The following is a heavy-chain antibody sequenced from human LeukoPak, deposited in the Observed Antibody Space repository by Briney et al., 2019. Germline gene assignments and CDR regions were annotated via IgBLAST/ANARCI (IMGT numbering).Heavy chain of an antibody. J-gene: IGHJ4*02. CDR2: ISGSGGST. Sequence: GGSLRLSCAASGLTFSSYAMSWVRQAPGKGLEWVSAISGSGGSTYYADSVKGRFTISRDNSKNTLYLQMNSLRAEDTAVYYCAKVPRYDILTGCWFDYWGQGTLVTVSS. V-gene: IGHV3-23*01. D-gene: IGHD3-9*01. CDR3: AKVPRYDILTGCWFDY. CDR1: GLTFSSYA.